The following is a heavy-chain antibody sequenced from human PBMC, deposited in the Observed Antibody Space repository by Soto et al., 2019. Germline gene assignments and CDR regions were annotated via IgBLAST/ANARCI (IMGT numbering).Heavy chain of an antibody. J-gene: IGHJ3*02. D-gene: IGHD2-15*01. Sequence: QVQLVQSGAEVKKPGASVKVSCKASGYTFTSYGISWVRQAPGQGLEWMGWISAYNGNTNYAQKLQGRVTMTTDTSTSTAYMELRSLRSDDTAVYYCARTLRGYGSGGSCYQDAFDIWGQGTMVTVSS. CDR3: ARTLRGYGSGGSCYQDAFDI. CDR1: GYTFTSYG. CDR2: ISAYNGNT. V-gene: IGHV1-18*01.